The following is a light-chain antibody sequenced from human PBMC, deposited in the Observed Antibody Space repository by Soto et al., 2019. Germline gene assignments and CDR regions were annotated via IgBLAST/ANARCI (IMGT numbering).Light chain of an antibody. CDR1: QSVNNNY. V-gene: IGKV3-20*01. CDR2: GAS. J-gene: IGKJ2*01. Sequence: EIVLTQSPGTLSLSPGERATLSCRASQSVNNNYLAWYQQKPGQAPRLLIYGASSRATGIPDRFSGSGSGTDFTLNISSLEPEDFAVYYCQQYGNSPYTFGQGTKLEIK. CDR3: QQYGNSPYT.